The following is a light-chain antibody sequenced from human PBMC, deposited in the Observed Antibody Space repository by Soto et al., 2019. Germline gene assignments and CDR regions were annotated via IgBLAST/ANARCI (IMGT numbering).Light chain of an antibody. V-gene: IGKV3-11*01. J-gene: IGKJ4*01. CDR2: DAS. Sequence: DIVLTQSPATLSVSPGERATLSCRASQSVSSYLAWYQQKPGQAPRLLIYDASNRATGIPARFSGSGSGTDFTLTISSLEPEDFAVYYCQQRSNWPLTFGGGTKVDI. CDR3: QQRSNWPLT. CDR1: QSVSSY.